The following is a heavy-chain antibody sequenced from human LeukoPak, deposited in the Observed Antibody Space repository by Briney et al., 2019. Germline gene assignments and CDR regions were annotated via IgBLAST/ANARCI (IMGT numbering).Heavy chain of an antibody. J-gene: IGHJ4*02. CDR1: GGSISSYY. D-gene: IGHD4-17*01. CDR3: ARVVGTVTPYYFDY. CDR2: IYTSGST. V-gene: IGHV4-4*07. Sequence: PSETLSLTCTVSGGSISSYYWSWIRQPAGKGLEWIGRIYTSGSTNYNPSLQSRVTLSLDTSKNQFSLKLSSVTAADTAVYYCARVVGTVTPYYFDYWGQGTLVTVSS.